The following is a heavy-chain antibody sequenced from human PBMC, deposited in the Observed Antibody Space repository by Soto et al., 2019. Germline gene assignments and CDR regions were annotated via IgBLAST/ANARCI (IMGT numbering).Heavy chain of an antibody. V-gene: IGHV1-3*01. D-gene: IGHD6-19*01. CDR2: INPGNGNT. J-gene: IGHJ4*02. CDR3: ARDEQWLVPGFDN. CDR1: GYPFTSYA. Sequence: VSVEASSKASGYPFTSYAMHVVRAPPGQRLEWMGWINPGNGNTNYSQKFQGRVTITRDTSASTAYRELSSLRSEDTAGYYCARDEQWLVPGFDNWGQGTLVTVSA.